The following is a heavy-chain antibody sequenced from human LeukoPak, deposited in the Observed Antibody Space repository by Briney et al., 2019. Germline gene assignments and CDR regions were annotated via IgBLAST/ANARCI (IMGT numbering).Heavy chain of an antibody. D-gene: IGHD2-15*01. J-gene: IGHJ5*02. CDR1: GYTFTSYS. CDR3: ARKGIIYDISRGWFDP. CDR2: LNPSGGST. Sequence: ASVKVSCKASGYTFTSYSIHWVRQVPGQGLEWMGILNPSGGSTSNAQRFQGRVTMTRDTSTSTVYMELSSLRFEDTAVYYCARKGIIYDISRGWFDPWGQGTLVTVSS. V-gene: IGHV1-46*01.